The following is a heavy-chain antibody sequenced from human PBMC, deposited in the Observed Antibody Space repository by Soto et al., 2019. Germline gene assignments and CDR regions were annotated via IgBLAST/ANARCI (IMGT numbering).Heavy chain of an antibody. J-gene: IGHJ3*02. V-gene: IGHV3-30-3*01. D-gene: IGHD2-15*01. CDR1: GFTFSSSA. CDR2: ISYDGSNK. CDR3: ARDDDCSGGSCYSNYAFDI. Sequence: QVQLVESGGGVVQPGRSLRLSCAASGFTFSSSAMHWVRQAPGKGLEWVAVISYDGSNKYYADSVKGRFTISRDNSKNTLYLQMNSLRAEDTAVYYCARDDDCSGGSCYSNYAFDIWGQGTMVTVSS.